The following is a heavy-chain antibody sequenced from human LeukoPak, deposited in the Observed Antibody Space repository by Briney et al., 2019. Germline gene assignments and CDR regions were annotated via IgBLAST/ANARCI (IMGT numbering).Heavy chain of an antibody. V-gene: IGHV4-38-2*02. CDR1: DYSISSGYY. CDR3: ARHKDYYYSYMDV. CDR2: IFQSGHT. J-gene: IGHJ6*03. Sequence: SETLSLTCTVSDYSISSGYYWGWIRQPPGKGLEWTGSIFQSGHTYYSPSLKSRVTISVDTSNNRFSLSLSAVTAADTAIYYCARHKDYYYSYMDVWGKGTTVTISS.